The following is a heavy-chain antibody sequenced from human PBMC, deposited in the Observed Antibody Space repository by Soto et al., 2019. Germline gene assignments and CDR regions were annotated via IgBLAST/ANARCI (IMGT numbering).Heavy chain of an antibody. D-gene: IGHD3-22*01. CDR3: ARDYDSSGLPGP. CDR2: IIPIFGTA. CDR1: GGTFSSYA. Sequence: SVKVSCKASGGTFSSYAISWVRQAPGQGLEWMGGIIPIFGTANYAQKFQGRVTITADESTSTAYMELSSLRSEDTAVYYCARDYDSSGLPGPSGQATLVTVSS. V-gene: IGHV1-69*13. J-gene: IGHJ5*02.